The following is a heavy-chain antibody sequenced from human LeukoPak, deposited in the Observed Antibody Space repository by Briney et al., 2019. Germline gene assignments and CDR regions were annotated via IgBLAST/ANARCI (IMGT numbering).Heavy chain of an antibody. Sequence: ASVKVSCKASGYTFTSYGISWVRQAPGQGLEWMAWISAYNGNTNYAQELQGRVTMTTDTSTSTAYMELRSLRSDDTAVYYCARVRGYYDSSGPRDYWGQGTLVTVSS. CDR1: GYTFTSYG. CDR3: ARVRGYYDSSGPRDY. V-gene: IGHV1-18*01. D-gene: IGHD3-22*01. J-gene: IGHJ4*02. CDR2: ISAYNGNT.